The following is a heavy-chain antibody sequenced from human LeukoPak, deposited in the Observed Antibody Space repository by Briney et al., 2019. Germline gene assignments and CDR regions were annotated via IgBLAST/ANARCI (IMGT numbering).Heavy chain of an antibody. CDR2: IYTSGST. J-gene: IGHJ4*02. V-gene: IGHV4-4*07. D-gene: IGHD5-18*01. Sequence: SETLSLTCTVSGGSISNYYWSWIRQPAGKGLEWIGRIYTSGSTNYNPSLKSRVTMSVGTSKNQFSLKLSSVTAADTAVYYCARDRERQLWIDYWGQGTLVTVSS. CDR1: GGSISNYY. CDR3: ARDRERQLWIDY.